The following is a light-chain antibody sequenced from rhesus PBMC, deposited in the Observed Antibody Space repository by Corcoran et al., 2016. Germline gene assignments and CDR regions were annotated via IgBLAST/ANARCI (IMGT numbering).Light chain of an antibody. CDR2: KAS. CDR1: QSISSW. CDR3: LQYSSSPWT. V-gene: IGKV1-22*01. J-gene: IGKJ1*01. Sequence: DIQMTQSPSSLSASVGDTVTITCRASQSISSWLDWYQQKPGKAPKLLSYKASSLQSGVPSRFSGSGSWTDFTLTISSLQPEDFATYYCLQYSSSPWTFGQGTKVEIK.